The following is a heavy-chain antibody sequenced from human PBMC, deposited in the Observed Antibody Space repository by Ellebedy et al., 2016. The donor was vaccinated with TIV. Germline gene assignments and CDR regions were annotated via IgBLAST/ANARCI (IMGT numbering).Heavy chain of an antibody. CDR3: ARGGRSLWFGHFSD. J-gene: IGHJ4*02. V-gene: IGHV1-18*01. D-gene: IGHD3-10*01. CDR2: ISAYNGNT. Sequence: ASVKVSCKASGYTFTSYGISWVRQAPGQGLEWMGWISAYNGNTNYVEKLQGRVPLTTNKSTSTAYMELRSLRSDDTAFYYCARGGRSLWFGHFSDWGQGTLVTVSS. CDR1: GYTFTSYG.